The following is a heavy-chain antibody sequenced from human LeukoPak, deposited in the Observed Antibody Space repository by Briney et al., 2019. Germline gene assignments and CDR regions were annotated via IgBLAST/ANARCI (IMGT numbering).Heavy chain of an antibody. D-gene: IGHD3-16*01. CDR1: GYTFGSYW. V-gene: IGHV3-74*01. Sequence: GGSLRLSCEASGYTFGSYWMYWVRQAPGKGLVWVSRINNDGSSTIYADSVKGRFTISRDNAKNSLYLQMNSLRAEDTAVYYCARISSYVYVWETYRGYYFDYWGQGTLVTVSS. J-gene: IGHJ4*02. CDR2: INNDGSST. CDR3: ARISSYVYVWETYRGYYFDY.